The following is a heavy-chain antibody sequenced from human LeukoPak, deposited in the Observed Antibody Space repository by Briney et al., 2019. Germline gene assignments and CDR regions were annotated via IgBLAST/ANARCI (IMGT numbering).Heavy chain of an antibody. D-gene: IGHD5-18*01. Sequence: SVKVSCKASGGTFSSYAISWVRQAPGQGLEWMGRIIPILGIANYAQKFQGRVTITADKSTSTAYMELSSLRSEDTAVYYCARGRTLTAMGLYFDYWGQGTLVTVSS. J-gene: IGHJ4*02. CDR3: ARGRTLTAMGLYFDY. CDR1: GGTFSSYA. CDR2: IIPILGIA. V-gene: IGHV1-69*04.